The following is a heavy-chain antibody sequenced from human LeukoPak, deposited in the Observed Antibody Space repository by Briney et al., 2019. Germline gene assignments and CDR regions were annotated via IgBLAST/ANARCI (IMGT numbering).Heavy chain of an antibody. CDR3: TTSLISGYYIDY. V-gene: IGHV3-15*01. CDR1: GFTFSNAW. Sequence: GGSLRLSCAVSGFTFSNAWMSWVRQAPGKGLEWVGRIKSKTDGGTTDYAAPVKGRFTISRDDSKNTLYLQMNSLKTEDTAVYYCTTSLISGYYIDYWGQGTLVTVSS. D-gene: IGHD3-22*01. J-gene: IGHJ4*02. CDR2: IKSKTDGGTT.